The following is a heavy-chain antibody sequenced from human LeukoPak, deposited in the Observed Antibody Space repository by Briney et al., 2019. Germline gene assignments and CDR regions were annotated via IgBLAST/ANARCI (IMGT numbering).Heavy chain of an antibody. V-gene: IGHV3-48*01. CDR1: GFTFSSDS. J-gene: IGHJ4*02. CDR2: ISSTSTI. Sequence: GGSLRLSCAASGFTFSSDSMNWVRQAPGKGLEWVSYISSTSTIYYADSVKGRFTISRDNAKNSLYLEMNSLRAEDTAVYYCARDSIVGVIIKDFFWGQGTLVTVSS. D-gene: IGHD1-26*01. CDR3: ARDSIVGVIIKDFF.